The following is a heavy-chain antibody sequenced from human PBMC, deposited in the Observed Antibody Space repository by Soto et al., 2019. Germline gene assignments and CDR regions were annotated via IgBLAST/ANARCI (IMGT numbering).Heavy chain of an antibody. CDR1: GGSIRSSSYS. CDR3: PRRPKCGSFHHYGVYV. CDR2: IYYTGST. J-gene: IGHJ6*02. Sequence: LEILSLTCAVSGGSIRSSSYSSDWIRQAPGKGLEWSGHIYYTGSTYYIPSLKSRVTISIDTSKNQFSLNLSSVTATDTAVYYCPRRPKCGSFHHYGVYVWAQGTTVTVSS. D-gene: IGHD1-26*01. V-gene: IGHV4-39*01.